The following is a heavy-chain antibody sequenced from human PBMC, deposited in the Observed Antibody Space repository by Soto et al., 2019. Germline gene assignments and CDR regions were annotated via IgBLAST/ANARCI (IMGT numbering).Heavy chain of an antibody. J-gene: IGHJ3*02. CDR1: GYTFTSYG. V-gene: IGHV1-18*01. Sequence: ASVKVSCKASGYTFTSYGISWVRQAPGQGLEWMGWISAYNGNTNYAQKLQGRVTMTTDTSTSTAYMELRSLRSDDTAVYYCARKKVKSYYGSGSYYAFDIWGQGTMVTVSS. D-gene: IGHD3-10*01. CDR3: ARKKVKSYYGSGSYYAFDI. CDR2: ISAYNGNT.